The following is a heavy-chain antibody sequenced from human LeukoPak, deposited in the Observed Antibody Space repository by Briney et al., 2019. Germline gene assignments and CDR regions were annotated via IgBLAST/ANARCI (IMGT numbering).Heavy chain of an antibody. V-gene: IGHV1-69*01. CDR2: IIPIFGTA. J-gene: IGHJ2*01. CDR3: ERGVHDYSNPTWYFDL. D-gene: IGHD4-11*01. Sequence: SVKVSCKASGGTFSSYAISWVRQAPGQGLEWMGGIIPIFGTANYAQKFQGRVTITADESTSTAYMELSSLRSEDTAVYYCERGVHDYSNPTWYFDLWGRGTLVTVSS. CDR1: GGTFSSYA.